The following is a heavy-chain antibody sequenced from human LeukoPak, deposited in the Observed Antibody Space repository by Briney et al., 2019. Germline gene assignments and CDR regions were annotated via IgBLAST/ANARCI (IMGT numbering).Heavy chain of an antibody. CDR1: GFTFSSYA. V-gene: IGHV3-30*04. D-gene: IGHD3-10*01. Sequence: GSLRLSCAASGFTFSSYAMHWVRQAPGKGLEWVAVISYDGSNKYYADSVKGRFTISRDNSKNTLYLQMNSLRAEDTAVYYCARDVWFGEFAIDYWGQGTLVTVSS. CDR2: ISYDGSNK. CDR3: ARDVWFGEFAIDY. J-gene: IGHJ4*02.